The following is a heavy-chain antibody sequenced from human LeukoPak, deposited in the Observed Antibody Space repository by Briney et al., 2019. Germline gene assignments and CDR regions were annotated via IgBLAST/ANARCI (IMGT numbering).Heavy chain of an antibody. CDR2: INPSGGST. D-gene: IGHD1-26*01. CDR3: ARGATDDAFDI. J-gene: IGHJ3*02. CDR1: GGTFSSYA. V-gene: IGHV1-46*01. Sequence: ASVKVSCKASGGTFSSYAISWVRQAPGQGLEWMGIINPSGGSTSYAQKFQGRVTMTRDTSTSTVYMELSSLRSEDTAVYYCARGATDDAFDIWGQGTMVTVSS.